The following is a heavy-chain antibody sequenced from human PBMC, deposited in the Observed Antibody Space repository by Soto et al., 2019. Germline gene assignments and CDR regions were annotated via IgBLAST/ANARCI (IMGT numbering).Heavy chain of an antibody. CDR2: IYHSGIT. J-gene: IGHJ6*02. CDR3: ERKTTRYCSGGSYYPIGYYYRMDV. CDR1: GGSISSSNW. V-gene: IGHV4-4*02. Sequence: SETLSLTCAVSGGSISSSNWWSWVRHPAGKGLEGIGEIYHSGITNCNPSLKSRVTISVDKSKNQFSLKLSSVTAADTAVYYCERKTTRYCSGGSYYPIGYYYRMDVWGQGTTVTVSS. D-gene: IGHD2-15*01.